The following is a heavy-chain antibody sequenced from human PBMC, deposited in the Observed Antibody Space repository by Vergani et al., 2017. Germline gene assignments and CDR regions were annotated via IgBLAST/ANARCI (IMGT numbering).Heavy chain of an antibody. CDR1: GYTFTGYY. Sequence: QVQLVQSGAEVKKPGASVKVSCKASGYTFTGYYMHWGRQAPGQGLEWMGWINPNSGGTNYAQKFQGRVTMTRDTSISTAYMELSRLRSDDTAVYYCARGINYDFWSGYYFDYWGQGSLVTVSS. CDR3: ARGINYDFWSGYYFDY. D-gene: IGHD3-3*01. J-gene: IGHJ4*02. CDR2: INPNSGGT. V-gene: IGHV1-2*02.